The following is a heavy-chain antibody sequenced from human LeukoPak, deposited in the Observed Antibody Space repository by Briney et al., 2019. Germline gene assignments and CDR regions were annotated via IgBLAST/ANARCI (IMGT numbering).Heavy chain of an antibody. D-gene: IGHD6-13*01. Sequence: KTSETLSLTCTVSGGSISSYYWSWIRQPPGKGLEWIGYIYYSGSTNYNPSLKSRVPISVDTSKNQFSLKLSSVTAADTAVYYCARGEDSSSWYDYWGQGTLVTVSS. CDR1: GGSISSYY. J-gene: IGHJ4*02. CDR2: IYYSGST. CDR3: ARGEDSSSWYDY. V-gene: IGHV4-59*01.